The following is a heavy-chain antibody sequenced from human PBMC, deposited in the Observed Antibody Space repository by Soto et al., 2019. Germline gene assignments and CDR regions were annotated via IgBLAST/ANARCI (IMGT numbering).Heavy chain of an antibody. V-gene: IGHV1-3*01. CDR3: ARVDTAMVPYYYYGMDV. J-gene: IGHJ6*02. CDR1: GYTFTSYA. Sequence: GASVKVSCKASGYTFTSYAMHWVRQAPGQRLEWMGWINAGNGNTKYSQKFQGRVTITRDTSASTAYMELSSLRSEDTAVYYCARVDTAMVPYYYYGMDVWGQGTTVTVSS. D-gene: IGHD5-18*01. CDR2: INAGNGNT.